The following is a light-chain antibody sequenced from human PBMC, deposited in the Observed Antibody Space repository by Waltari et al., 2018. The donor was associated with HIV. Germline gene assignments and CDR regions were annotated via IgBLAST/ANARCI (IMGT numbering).Light chain of an antibody. J-gene: IGLJ1*01. Sequence: QSVLTQPPSASGTPGQGVTISCSGGSSNVGSYTVNWYRHLPGTAPKLLIDIYDHRPQGVPDGFSASKSGTSASLAISGLQSEDEADVYCAAWDDRLKHYVFGTGTRVTVL. CDR2: IYD. CDR3: AAWDDRLKHYV. V-gene: IGLV1-44*01. CDR1: SSNVGSYT.